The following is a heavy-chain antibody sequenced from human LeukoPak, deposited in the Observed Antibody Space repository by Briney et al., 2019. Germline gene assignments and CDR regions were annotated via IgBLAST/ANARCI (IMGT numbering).Heavy chain of an antibody. CDR2: IYYSGST. D-gene: IGHD3-22*01. V-gene: IGHV4-59*01. J-gene: IGHJ4*02. CDR1: GFTFSSYA. Sequence: GSLRLSCAASGFTFSSYAMSWIRQPPGKGLEWIGYIYYSGSTNYNPSLKSRVTISVDTSKNQFSLKLSSVTAADTAVYYCAGGKYYYDSSGYYHYWGQGTLVTASS. CDR3: AGGKYYYDSSGYYHY.